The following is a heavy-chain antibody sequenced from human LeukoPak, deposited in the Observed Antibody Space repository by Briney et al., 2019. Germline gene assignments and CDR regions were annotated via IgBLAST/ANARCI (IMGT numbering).Heavy chain of an antibody. D-gene: IGHD2-2*02. CDR1: GYTFTSYG. CDR2: ISAYNGNT. J-gene: IGHJ5*02. Sequence: ASVKVSCKXSGYTFTSYGISWVRQAPGQGLEWMGWISAYNGNTNYAQKLQGRVTMTTDTSTSTAYMELRSLRSDDTAVYYCARDQSDCSSTSCYTGTFDPWGQGTLVTVSS. V-gene: IGHV1-18*01. CDR3: ARDQSDCSSTSCYTGTFDP.